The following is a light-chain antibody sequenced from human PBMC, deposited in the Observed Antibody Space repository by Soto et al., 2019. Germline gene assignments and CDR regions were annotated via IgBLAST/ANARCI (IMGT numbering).Light chain of an antibody. CDR2: HNY. CDR1: SSNIGSDF. V-gene: IGLV1-47*01. J-gene: IGLJ1*01. Sequence: QSVLTQPPSASGTPGQRVTISCSGSSSNIGSDFVYWYQQLPGTAPKLLIYHNYQRPSGVPDRFSGSKSGTSGSLAISDLRSEDEADYYCSAGDDSLSAYVFGAGTKVTVL. CDR3: SAGDDSLSAYV.